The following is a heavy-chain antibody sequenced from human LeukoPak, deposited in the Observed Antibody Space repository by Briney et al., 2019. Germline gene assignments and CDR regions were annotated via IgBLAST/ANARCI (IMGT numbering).Heavy chain of an antibody. CDR1: GFTFSSYA. V-gene: IGHV3-23*01. D-gene: IGHD2-2*02. CDR2: ISGSGGST. Sequence: GGSLRLSCAASGFTFSSYAMSWVRQAPGKGLEWVSAISGSGGSTYYADSVKGRFTISRDNSKNTLYLQMNSLRAEDTAVYYCAKDGNEYCSSTSCYTPLWGQGTLVTVSS. J-gene: IGHJ4*02. CDR3: AKDGNEYCSSTSCYTPL.